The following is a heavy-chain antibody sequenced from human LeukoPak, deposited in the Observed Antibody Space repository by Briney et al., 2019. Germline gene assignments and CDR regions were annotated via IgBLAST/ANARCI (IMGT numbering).Heavy chain of an antibody. CDR1: GGTFSSYA. V-gene: IGHV1-69*05. CDR3: ATDGLGATILPYFYH. J-gene: IGHJ4*02. D-gene: IGHD5-12*01. Sequence: ASVKVSCKASGGTFSSYAISWVRQAPGQGLEWMGGIIPIFGTANYAQKFQGRVTITTDESTSTAYMELSSLRSEDTAVYYCATDGLGATILPYFYHWGQGTLVTVSS. CDR2: IIPIFGTA.